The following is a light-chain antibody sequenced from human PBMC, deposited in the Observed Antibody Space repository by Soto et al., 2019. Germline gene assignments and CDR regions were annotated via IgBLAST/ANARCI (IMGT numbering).Light chain of an antibody. Sequence: DIQMTQSPSTLSASVGDRVSITCRASDSISIWLAWYQQKPGKAPKLLIYKASTLKSGVPSRFSGSGSGTKFTLTIASLQPDDFATYYCQQYETFSGTFGPGTKVDIK. V-gene: IGKV1-5*03. CDR1: DSISIW. CDR3: QQYETFSGT. J-gene: IGKJ1*01. CDR2: KAS.